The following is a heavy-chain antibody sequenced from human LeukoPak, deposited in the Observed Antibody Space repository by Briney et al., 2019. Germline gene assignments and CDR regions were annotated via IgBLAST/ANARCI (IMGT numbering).Heavy chain of an antibody. J-gene: IGHJ3*02. D-gene: IGHD2-15*01. V-gene: IGHV4-4*07. Sequence: PSETLSLTCTVSGGSINNYYWSWIRQPAGRGLEWIGRIYTRGSTNYNPSLKSRVPMSVDTSKNQFSPKLSSVTAADTAVYYCARGRYCSADICSGGDAFDIWGQGTMVSVSS. CDR1: GGSINNYY. CDR2: IYTRGST. CDR3: ARGRYCSADICSGGDAFDI.